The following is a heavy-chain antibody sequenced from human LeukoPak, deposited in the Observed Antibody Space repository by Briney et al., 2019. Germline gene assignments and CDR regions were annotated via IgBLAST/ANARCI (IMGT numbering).Heavy chain of an antibody. CDR2: ISPYNVNT. V-gene: IGHV1-18*01. D-gene: IGHD3-22*01. CDR3: ARSTNFYDSSGYYHGEAFDY. Sequence: ASVKVSCKASGYSFTGYGINWVRQAPGQGLEWMGWISPYNVNTNYAQKLQGRVTMTTDTSTSTAYMELRSLRSDDTAVYYCARSTNFYDSSGYYHGEAFDYWGQGTLVTVSS. J-gene: IGHJ4*02. CDR1: GYSFTGYG.